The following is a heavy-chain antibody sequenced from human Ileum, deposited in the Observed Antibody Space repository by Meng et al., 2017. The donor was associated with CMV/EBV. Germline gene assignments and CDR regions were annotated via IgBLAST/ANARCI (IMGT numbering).Heavy chain of an antibody. CDR3: ARDLATAEYNSAGDDFDY. CDR2: INKDGSII. J-gene: IGHJ4*02. CDR1: FTFSSKW. Sequence: FTFSSKWMHWVRQAPGKGLVWVSRINKDGSIISYDNSVKGRFTISRDNAKNMLYLQMNSLTTEDTAVYYCARDLATAEYNSAGDDFDYWGQGTLVTVSS. V-gene: IGHV3-74*01. D-gene: IGHD5-24*01.